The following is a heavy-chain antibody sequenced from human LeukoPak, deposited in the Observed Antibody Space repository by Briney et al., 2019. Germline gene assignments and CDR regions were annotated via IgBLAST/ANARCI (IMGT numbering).Heavy chain of an antibody. CDR1: GFTFSSYA. CDR3: ARESYDSGSYDFDY. J-gene: IGHJ4*02. V-gene: IGHV3-30*04. D-gene: IGHD1-26*01. Sequence: AGGSLRLSCAASGFTFSSYAMHWVRQAPGKGLEWVAVISYDGSNKYYADSVKGRFTISRDNSKNTLYLQMNSLRAEDTAVYYCARESYDSGSYDFDYWGQGTLVTVSS. CDR2: ISYDGSNK.